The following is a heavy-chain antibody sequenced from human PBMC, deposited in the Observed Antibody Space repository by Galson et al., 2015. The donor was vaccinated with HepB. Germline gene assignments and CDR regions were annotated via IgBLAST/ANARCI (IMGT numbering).Heavy chain of an antibody. D-gene: IGHD6-19*01. J-gene: IGHJ4*02. CDR2: IIPIFGTA. CDR1: GGTFSSYA. V-gene: IGHV1-69*13. Sequence: SVKVSCKASGGTFSSYAISWVRQAPGQGLEWMGGIIPIFGTANYAQKFQGRVTITADESTRTAYMELSSLRSEDTAVYYCARHGSGWSYFDYWGQGTLVTVSS. CDR3: ARHGSGWSYFDY.